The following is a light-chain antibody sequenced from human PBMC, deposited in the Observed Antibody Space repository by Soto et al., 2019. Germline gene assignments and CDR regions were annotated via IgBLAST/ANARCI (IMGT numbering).Light chain of an antibody. V-gene: IGKV3-15*01. J-gene: IGKJ2*01. Sequence: EIVMTQSPATLFVSPGERATLSCRASQSVSSNLAWYQQKPGQAPRLLLYGASTRAPGIPARFSGGGSGTEFTLTISSLQSEDFAVFYCQHYNNWPPMYTFGQGTKLEIK. CDR1: QSVSSN. CDR2: GAS. CDR3: QHYNNWPPMYT.